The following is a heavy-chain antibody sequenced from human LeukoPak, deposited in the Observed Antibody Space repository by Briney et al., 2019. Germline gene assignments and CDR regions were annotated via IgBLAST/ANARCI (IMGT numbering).Heavy chain of an antibody. CDR3: AKDGWFGELSPPRYFDL. Sequence: QPGGSLRLSCAASGFTFSSHAIHWVRQAPGKGLEWVAVISYDGSQKNYADSVKGRFTISRDNYKNTLYLQMNSLRAEDTAVYYCAKDGWFGELSPPRYFDLWGRGTLVTVSS. D-gene: IGHD3-10*01. V-gene: IGHV3-30*04. CDR1: GFTFSSHA. J-gene: IGHJ2*01. CDR2: ISYDGSQK.